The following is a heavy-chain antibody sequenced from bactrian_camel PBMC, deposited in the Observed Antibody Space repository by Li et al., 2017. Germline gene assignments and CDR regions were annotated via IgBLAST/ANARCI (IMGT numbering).Heavy chain of an antibody. J-gene: IGHJ4*01. V-gene: IGHV3S1*01. CDR1: GFTFSNYW. CDR2: ISSTGGTT. D-gene: IGHD6*01. Sequence: HVQLVESGGGLVQPGGSLRLSCATSGFTFSNYWVYWVRQAPRKGLECVSSISSTGGTTYYADSVKGRLTISRDNAKNTLYLELNNLRTEDTAMYYCKRGADTYGGTTGHGTQVTVS.